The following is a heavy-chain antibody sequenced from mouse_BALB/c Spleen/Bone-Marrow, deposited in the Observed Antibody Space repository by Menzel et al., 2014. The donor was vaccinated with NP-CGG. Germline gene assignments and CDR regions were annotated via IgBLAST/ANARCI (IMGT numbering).Heavy chain of an antibody. CDR1: GYSITSGYY. CDR2: ISYDGSN. J-gene: IGHJ2*01. Sequence: DVKLQESGPGLVKPSQSLSLTCSVTGYSITSGYYWSWIRQFPGNKLEWMGYISYDGSNNYNPSLKNRISITRDTSKNQFFLKLNSVTTEDTATYYCARDVGGNYLDYWGQGTTLTVSS. V-gene: IGHV3-6*02. D-gene: IGHD1-1*02. CDR3: ARDVGGNYLDY.